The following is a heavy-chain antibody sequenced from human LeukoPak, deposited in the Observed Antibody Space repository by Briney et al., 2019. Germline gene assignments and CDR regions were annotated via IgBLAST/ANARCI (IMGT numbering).Heavy chain of an antibody. CDR1: GGTFSSYA. D-gene: IGHD1-26*01. CDR3: ARDKICVLGAIGDAFYI. V-gene: IGHV1-69*13. J-gene: IGHJ3*02. CDR2: IIPIFGTA. Sequence: GASVKVSCKASGGTFSSYAISWVRQAPGQGLEWMGGIIPIFGTANYAQKFQGRVTITADESTSTAYMELSSLRSEDTAVYYCARDKICVLGAIGDAFYIWGQGTMVTVPS.